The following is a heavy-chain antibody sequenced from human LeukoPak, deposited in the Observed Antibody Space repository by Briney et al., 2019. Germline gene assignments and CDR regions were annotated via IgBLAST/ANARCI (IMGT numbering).Heavy chain of an antibody. CDR2: INYSGST. CDR3: ARAYSYGPDYFDY. CDR1: AGSISSSSYY. V-gene: IGHV4-39*07. J-gene: IGHJ4*02. Sequence: SETLSPTCTVSAGSISSSSYYWGWIRQPPGKGLEWIGSINYSGSTYYNVSLKSRVTISVDTSKNQFSLKLSSVTAAETAVYYCARAYSYGPDYFDYWGQGTLVTVSS. D-gene: IGHD5-18*01.